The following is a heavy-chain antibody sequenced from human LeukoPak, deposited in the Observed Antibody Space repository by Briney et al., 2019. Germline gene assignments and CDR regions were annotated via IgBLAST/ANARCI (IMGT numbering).Heavy chain of an antibody. CDR1: GGSISSSSYY. V-gene: IGHV4-39*01. D-gene: IGHD4-17*01. CDR3: ARRGDDYGDLFGGNGMDV. Sequence: SETLSLTCTVSGGSISSSSYYWGWIRQPPGKGLEWIGSIYYSGSTYYNPSLKSRVTISVDTSKNQFSLKLSSVTAADTAVYYCARRGDDYGDLFGGNGMDVWGQGTTVTVSS. CDR2: IYYSGST. J-gene: IGHJ6*02.